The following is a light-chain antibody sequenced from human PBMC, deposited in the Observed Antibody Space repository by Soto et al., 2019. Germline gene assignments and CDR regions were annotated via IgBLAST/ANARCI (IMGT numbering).Light chain of an antibody. CDR2: DVS. J-gene: IGKJ4*01. V-gene: IGKV1-33*01. CDR3: QQYDNLLLT. Sequence: DIQMTQSPSSLSASLGDSVTITCQASHDISNYLNWYQHKPGKAPKLLIYDVSNLEAGVPSRFSGSGSGTDVVFTISNLQPEDIATYYCQQYDNLLLTFGGGTKVEIK. CDR1: HDISNY.